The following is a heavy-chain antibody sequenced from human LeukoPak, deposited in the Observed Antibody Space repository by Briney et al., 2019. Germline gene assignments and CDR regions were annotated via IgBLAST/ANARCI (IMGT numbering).Heavy chain of an antibody. J-gene: IGHJ2*01. CDR2: MNPNSGNT. CDR3: ARSVYGGNPRVDYWYFDL. V-gene: IGHV1-8*01. CDR1: GYTFTSYD. D-gene: IGHD4-23*01. Sequence: ASVKVSCKDSGYTFTSYDINWVRQATGQGLEWMGWMNPNSGNTGYAQKFQGRVTMTRNTSISTAYMELSSLRSEDTAVYYCARSVYGGNPRVDYWYFDLWGRGTLVTVSS.